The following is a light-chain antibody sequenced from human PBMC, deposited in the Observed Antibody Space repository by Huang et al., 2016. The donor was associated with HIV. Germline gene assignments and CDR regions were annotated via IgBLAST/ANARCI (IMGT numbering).Light chain of an antibody. CDR2: AAS. CDR1: QDISNY. CDR3: LQHHGYPRT. J-gene: IGKJ1*01. Sequence: DIQLTQSPSAMSASVGDRVSITCRASQDISNYLAWFQQKPGGAPKRLIYAASSLQSGVPSRFSASVSGTKFTLKISGLQPEDFATYYCLQHHGYPRTFGQGTKV. V-gene: IGKV1-17*03.